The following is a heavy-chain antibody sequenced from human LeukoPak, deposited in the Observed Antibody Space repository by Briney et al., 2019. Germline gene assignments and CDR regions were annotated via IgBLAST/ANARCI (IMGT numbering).Heavy chain of an antibody. CDR3: ARWSGPRTLFDY. J-gene: IGHJ4*02. CDR1: GGSISSYY. V-gene: IGHV4-59*08. Sequence: SETLSLTCTVSGGSISSYYWSWVRQPPGKGLEWIGYIYYSGSTNYNPSLKSRVTISVDTSKNQFSLKLSSVTAADTAVYYCARWSGPRTLFDYWGQGTLVTVSS. CDR2: IYYSGST. D-gene: IGHD3-3*01.